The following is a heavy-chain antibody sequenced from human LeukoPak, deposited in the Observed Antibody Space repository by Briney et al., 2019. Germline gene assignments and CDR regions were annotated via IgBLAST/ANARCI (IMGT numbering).Heavy chain of an antibody. Sequence: SETLSLTCTVSGGSISSSSYYWGWIRQPPGTGLEWIGSIYYSGSTYYNPSLKSRVTISVDTSKNQFSLKLSSVTAADTAVYYCARESLYYYGTPNWFDPWGQGTLVTVSS. V-gene: IGHV4-39*07. CDR1: GGSISSSSYY. CDR2: IYYSGST. D-gene: IGHD3-10*01. J-gene: IGHJ5*02. CDR3: ARESLYYYGTPNWFDP.